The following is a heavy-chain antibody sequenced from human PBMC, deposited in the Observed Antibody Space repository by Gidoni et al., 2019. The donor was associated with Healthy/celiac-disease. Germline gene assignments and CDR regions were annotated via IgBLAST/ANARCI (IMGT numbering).Heavy chain of an antibody. CDR3: ARSDIVVVVAATYHYYYGMDV. V-gene: IGHV1-69*01. CDR1: GGTFSSYA. CDR2: IIPIFGTA. D-gene: IGHD2-15*01. Sequence: QVQLVQSGAEVKKPGSSVKVSCKASGGTFSSYALRWVRQAPGQGLEWMGGIIPIFGTANYAQKFQGRVTITADESTSTAYMELSSLRSEDTAVYYCARSDIVVVVAATYHYYYGMDVWGQGTTVTVSS. J-gene: IGHJ6*02.